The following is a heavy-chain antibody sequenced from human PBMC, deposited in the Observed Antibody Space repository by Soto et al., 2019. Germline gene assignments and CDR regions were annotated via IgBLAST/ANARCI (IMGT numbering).Heavy chain of an antibody. CDR3: ARAIVGGYDFEDYFDY. CDR2: IIPIFGTA. J-gene: IGHJ4*02. V-gene: IGHV1-69*13. CDR1: GGTFSSYA. D-gene: IGHD5-12*01. Sequence: GASVKVSCKASGGTFSSYAISWVRQAPGQGLEWMGGIIPIFGTANYAQKFQGRVTITADESTSTAYMELSSLRSEDTAVYYCARAIVGGYDFEDYFDYWGQGTLVTVSS.